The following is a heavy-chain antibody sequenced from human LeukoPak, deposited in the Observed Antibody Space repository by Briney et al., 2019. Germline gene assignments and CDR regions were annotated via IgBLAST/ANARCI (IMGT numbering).Heavy chain of an antibody. J-gene: IGHJ4*02. CDR1: GYTFTSYG. Sequence: GAYVEVFWKASGYTFTSYGIGWVRQVSGHGFEWLGWISAYNANTNYTQNLQVRVTMTKDTPTISAYMELRSLRSDDTAVYYCAREGLESLTGYGYWGQGTLVTVSS. D-gene: IGHD3-9*01. V-gene: IGHV1-18*04. CDR3: AREGLESLTGYGY. CDR2: ISAYNANT.